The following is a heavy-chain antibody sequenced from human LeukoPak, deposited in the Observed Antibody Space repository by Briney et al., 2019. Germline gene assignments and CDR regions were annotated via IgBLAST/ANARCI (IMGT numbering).Heavy chain of an antibody. V-gene: IGHV3-53*01. J-gene: IGHJ2*01. Sequence: GGSLRLSCAAPGFTVSSEYMSWVRQAPGKGLEWVSVIYRSGSTFYSDSVKGRFTISRDNSKNTLYLQMNSLRAEDTAVYFCARERWDLWGRGTLVTVSS. CDR2: IYRSGST. D-gene: IGHD5-24*01. CDR3: ARERWDL. CDR1: GFTVSSEY.